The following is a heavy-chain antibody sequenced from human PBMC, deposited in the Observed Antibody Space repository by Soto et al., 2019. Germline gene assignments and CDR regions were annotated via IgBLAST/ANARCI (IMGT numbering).Heavy chain of an antibody. CDR2: ISSSSSYI. CDR3: ARETPVVTDWFDP. D-gene: IGHD2-15*01. Sequence: EVQLVESGGGLVKPGGSLRLSCAASGFTFSSYSMNWVRQAPGKGLEWVSSISSSSSYIYYADSVKGRFTISRDNAKNSLYLQMNSLRAEDTAVYYCARETPVVTDWFDPWGQGTLVTVSS. CDR1: GFTFSSYS. J-gene: IGHJ5*02. V-gene: IGHV3-21*01.